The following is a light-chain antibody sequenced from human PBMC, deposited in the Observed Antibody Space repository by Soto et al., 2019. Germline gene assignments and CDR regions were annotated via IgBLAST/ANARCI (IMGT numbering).Light chain of an antibody. J-gene: IGKJ4*01. Sequence: EIVLTQSPGTLSLTPGGSATLSCRARQSVGNNYLAWYQHKPGQAPGLLIYGASSRATGIPDRFSGSGSGADFTLTSSRLQHEDFAVYYCQHYGSSNTFGGGTKVEIK. CDR2: GAS. V-gene: IGKV3-20*01. CDR1: QSVGNNY. CDR3: QHYGSSNT.